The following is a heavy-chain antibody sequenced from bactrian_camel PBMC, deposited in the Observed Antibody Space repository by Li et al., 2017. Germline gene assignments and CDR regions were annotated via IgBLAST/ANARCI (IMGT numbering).Heavy chain of an antibody. CDR3: GEDTDHH. Sequence: VQLVESGGGLVQPGGSLRLSCVASGYIPSNYCLGWFRQAPGRERERVATIDSGLNTNYADSVKGRFTISRDNAKHTLYLQLNSLKTEDTAIYYCGEDTDHHRGQGTQVTVS. V-gene: IGHV3S53*01. D-gene: IGHD1*01. CDR2: IDSGLNT. J-gene: IGHJ4*01. CDR1: GYIPSNYC.